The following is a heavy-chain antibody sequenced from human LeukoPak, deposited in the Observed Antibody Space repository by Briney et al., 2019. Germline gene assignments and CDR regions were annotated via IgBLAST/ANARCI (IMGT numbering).Heavy chain of an antibody. D-gene: IGHD6-13*01. J-gene: IGHJ6*02. CDR3: ARVDAQLEYYYYGMDV. CDR1: GGTFSSYA. Sequence: ASVKVSCKASGGTFSSYAISWVRQAPGQGLEWMGGIIPIFGTANYAQKFQGRVTITADESTSTAYMELSSLRSEDTAVYYCARVDAQLEYYYYGMDVWGQGTTVTVSS. CDR2: IIPIFGTA. V-gene: IGHV1-69*13.